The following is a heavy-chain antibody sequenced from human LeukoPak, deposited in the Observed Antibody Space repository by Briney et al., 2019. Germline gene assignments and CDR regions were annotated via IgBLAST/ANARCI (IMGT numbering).Heavy chain of an antibody. J-gene: IGHJ4*02. Sequence: ASVTVSFKVSGYTLTELSMHWVRQAPGKGLEWMGGFDPEDGETIYAQKFQGRVTMTEDTSTDTAYMELSSLRSEDTAVYYCATDYYYDSSGSYYTVDYWGQGTLVTVSS. CDR2: FDPEDGET. CDR3: ATDYYYDSSGSYYTVDY. V-gene: IGHV1-24*01. D-gene: IGHD3-22*01. CDR1: GYTLTELS.